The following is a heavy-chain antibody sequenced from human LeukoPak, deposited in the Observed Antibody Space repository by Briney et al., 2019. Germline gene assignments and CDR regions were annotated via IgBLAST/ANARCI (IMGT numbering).Heavy chain of an antibody. J-gene: IGHJ3*01. V-gene: IGHV3-23*01. CDR1: GFTFGSYH. D-gene: IGHD6-25*01. CDR2: ISGSGGST. CDR3: ARDEIPSGT. Sequence: GGSLRLSCAASGFTFGSYHMGWVRQAPGKGLEWVSTISGSGGSTYYADSVKGRFTISRDNSRSTVDLQMNSLRVEDTGIYYCARDEIPSGTWGQGTMVIVSS.